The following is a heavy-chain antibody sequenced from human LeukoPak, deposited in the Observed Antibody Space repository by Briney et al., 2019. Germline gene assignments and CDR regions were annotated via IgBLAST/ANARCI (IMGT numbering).Heavy chain of an antibody. Sequence: GGSLRLSCAASGFTFSSYWMDWVRQSPGKGPEWLIYIRFDGTNQYYADSVKGRFTTSRDNSMNIVYLQMSSLTIEETALFYCARTPYDSRGSSPNFYYIDLWGKGTPVTVSS. CDR2: IRFDGTNQ. CDR3: ARTPYDSRGSSPNFYYIDL. CDR1: GFTFSSYW. J-gene: IGHJ6*03. V-gene: IGHV3-30*02. D-gene: IGHD3-22*01.